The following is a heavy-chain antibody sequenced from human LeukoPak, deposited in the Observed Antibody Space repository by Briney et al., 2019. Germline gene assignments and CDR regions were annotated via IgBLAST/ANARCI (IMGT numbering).Heavy chain of an antibody. Sequence: GGSLRLSCAASGFTFSSYRMNWVRQAPGRGLEWVSSISSSSSYIYYADSVKGRFTISRDNAKNSLYLQMNSLRAEDTAVYYCARVVSVGSGYDYWGQGTLVTVSS. CDR1: GFTFSSYR. V-gene: IGHV3-21*01. D-gene: IGHD3-22*01. J-gene: IGHJ4*02. CDR2: ISSSSSYI. CDR3: ARVVSVGSGYDY.